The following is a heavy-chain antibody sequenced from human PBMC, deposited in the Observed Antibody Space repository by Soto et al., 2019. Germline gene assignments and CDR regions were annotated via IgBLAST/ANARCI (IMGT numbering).Heavy chain of an antibody. CDR1: GYSFTNND. Sequence: VASVKVSCKASGYSFTNNDVTWVRQATGQGLEWMGWMNPGSGDTGYAQKFQGRVTMTRDISIATAYMEPSSLRSDDTAIYYCARMATFGSLNWFDPWGQGTLVTVSS. CDR3: ARMATFGSLNWFDP. J-gene: IGHJ5*02. CDR2: MNPGSGDT. D-gene: IGHD3-16*01. V-gene: IGHV1-8*01.